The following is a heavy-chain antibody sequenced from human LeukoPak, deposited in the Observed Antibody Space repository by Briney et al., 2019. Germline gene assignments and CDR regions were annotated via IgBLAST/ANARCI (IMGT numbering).Heavy chain of an antibody. J-gene: IGHJ4*02. D-gene: IGHD2-2*01. CDR1: GFTFSDYG. Sequence: GGSLRLSCAASGFTFSDYGMVWVRQAPGKGLEWVSAISGSGGSTYYADSVKGRFTVSRDNSRNTLYLQMNSLTAEDTAVYYCAKGPLVPSATYFFDYWGQGTLVVVSS. V-gene: IGHV3-23*01. CDR3: AKGPLVPSATYFFDY. CDR2: ISGSGGST.